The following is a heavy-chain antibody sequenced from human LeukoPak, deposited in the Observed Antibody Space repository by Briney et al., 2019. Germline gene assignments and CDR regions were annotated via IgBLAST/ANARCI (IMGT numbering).Heavy chain of an antibody. CDR3: ARSTTYYDFWSGSRLYYFDY. J-gene: IGHJ4*02. CDR1: GFTFSSYA. V-gene: IGHV3-23*01. Sequence: PGGSLRLSCAASGFTFSSYAMSWVRQAPGKGLEWVSAISGSGGSTYYADSVKGRFTISRDNSKNTLYLQMNSLRSEDTAVYYCARSTTYYDFWSGSRLYYFDYWGQGTLVTVSS. CDR2: ISGSGGST. D-gene: IGHD3-3*01.